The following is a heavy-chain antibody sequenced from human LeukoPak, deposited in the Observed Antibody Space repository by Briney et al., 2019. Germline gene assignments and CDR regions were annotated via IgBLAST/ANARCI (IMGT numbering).Heavy chain of an antibody. CDR1: GFTVSTDH. CDR3: ARVWELSFDH. Sequence: PGGSLRLSCAASGFTVSTDHMSWVGQAPGKGLEWVAVSYSDDNGYYSEAVKGRFTISRDNSKNTLDLQMNSLRAEDTAIYYCARVWELSFDHWGEGTLVTVSS. D-gene: IGHD1-26*01. J-gene: IGHJ4*02. CDR2: SYSDDNG. V-gene: IGHV3-53*01.